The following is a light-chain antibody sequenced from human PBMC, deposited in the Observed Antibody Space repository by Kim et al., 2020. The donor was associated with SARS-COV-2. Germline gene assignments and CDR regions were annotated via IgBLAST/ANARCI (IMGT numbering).Light chain of an antibody. CDR1: SSNIGAGYD. Sequence: GQMVTISCTGSSSNIGAGYDVHWYQQLPGTAPKVLIYTNNNRPSGVPDRFSGSKSGTSASLAITGLQTEDEADYYCQSYDSSLSVVFGGGTQLTVL. CDR2: TNN. J-gene: IGLJ3*02. V-gene: IGLV1-40*01. CDR3: QSYDSSLSVV.